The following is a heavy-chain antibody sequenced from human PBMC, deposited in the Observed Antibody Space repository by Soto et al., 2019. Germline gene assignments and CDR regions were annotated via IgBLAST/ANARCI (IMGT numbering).Heavy chain of an antibody. V-gene: IGHV4-31*03. D-gene: IGHD3-10*01. J-gene: IGHJ6*02. Sequence: SDTLSLTCTVSGGSISIGGYYWSWIRHHPGKGLEWIGYIYYSGSTYYNPSLKSRVTISVDTSKNQFSLKLSSVTAADTAVYYCARGGDVYYGSGSYYKTGDYYYYYGMDVWGQGTTVTVSS. CDR3: ARGGDVYYGSGSYYKTGDYYYYYGMDV. CDR1: GGSISIGGYY. CDR2: IYYSGST.